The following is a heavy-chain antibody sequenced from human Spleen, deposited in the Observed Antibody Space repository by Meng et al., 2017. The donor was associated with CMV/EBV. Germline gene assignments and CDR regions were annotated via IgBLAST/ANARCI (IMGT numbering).Heavy chain of an antibody. D-gene: IGHD6-6*01. V-gene: IGHV3-21*01. CDR2: ISSSSSYI. Sequence: GESLKISCAASGFTFSSYSMNWVRQAPGKGLEWVSSISSSSSYIYYADSVKGRFTISRDNSKNTLYLQMNSLRAEDTAVYYCARDESIAARAFDYWGQGTLVTVSS. CDR3: ARDESIAARAFDY. CDR1: GFTFSSYS. J-gene: IGHJ4*02.